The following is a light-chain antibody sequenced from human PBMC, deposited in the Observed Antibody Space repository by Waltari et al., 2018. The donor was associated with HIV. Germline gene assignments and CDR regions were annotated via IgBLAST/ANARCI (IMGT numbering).Light chain of an antibody. CDR1: ALSKKC. V-gene: IGLV3-25*03. J-gene: IGLJ1*01. CDR2: KDT. CDR3: QSADNSGTYV. Sequence: SYELTQPPWVSVSPGQTARISCSGDALSKKCAYWYQQKPGQAPVMVIYKDTERPSGIPERFSGSSSGTTVTLTISGVQAEDEADYYCQSADNSGTYVFGTGTKVTVL.